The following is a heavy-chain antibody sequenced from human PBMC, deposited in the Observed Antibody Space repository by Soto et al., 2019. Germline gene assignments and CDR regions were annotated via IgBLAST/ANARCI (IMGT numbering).Heavy chain of an antibody. V-gene: IGHV3-74*01. Sequence: GGSLIVSCAASGLNFRIYYMHWVREAPAKGLVWVSHINTDATSTTYADSVKGRFTISRDNAQNTLYLQMNNLRAEDTAVYYCARGYSSGYRIDCWGQGTLVTVSS. CDR3: ARGYSSGYRIDC. CDR1: GLNFRIYY. CDR2: INTDATST. D-gene: IGHD3-22*01. J-gene: IGHJ4*02.